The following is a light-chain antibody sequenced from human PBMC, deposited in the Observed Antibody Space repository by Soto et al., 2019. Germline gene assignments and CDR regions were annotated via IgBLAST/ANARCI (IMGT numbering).Light chain of an antibody. CDR1: QSVSNY. V-gene: IGKV3-11*01. CDR2: DAS. CDR3: QQRSNWPPT. Sequence: EVVLTQSPATLSLSPGERATLSCRASQSVSNYLAWYQQKTGQAPRLLIYDASNRATGIPARFSGSGSGTDFTLTVSSLKPEDFAVYYCQQRSNWPPTFGGGTKVEI. J-gene: IGKJ4*01.